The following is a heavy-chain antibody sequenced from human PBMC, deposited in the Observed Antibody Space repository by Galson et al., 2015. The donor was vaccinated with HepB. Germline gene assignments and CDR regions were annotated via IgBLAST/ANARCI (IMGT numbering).Heavy chain of an antibody. V-gene: IGHV5-10-1*01. CDR3: GGQPGYCSSSSSPCWFVP. D-gene: IGHD2-2*01. J-gene: IGHJ5*02. Sequence: QSGAEVKKPGESLRISCKGSGYSFTSYWISWVRQMPGKGLGWMWRIDPSDSYTNYSPSFQDQVTISADKSISTAYLQWSSLMASDTALYYCGGQPGYCSSSSSPCWFVPWVQGTLVTVSS. CDR2: IDPSDSYT. CDR1: GYSFTSYW.